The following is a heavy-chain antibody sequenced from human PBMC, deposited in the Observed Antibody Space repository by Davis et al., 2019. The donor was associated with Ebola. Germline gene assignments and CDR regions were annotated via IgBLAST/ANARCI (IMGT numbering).Heavy chain of an antibody. Sequence: MPSETLSLTCTVSGGSFSGYYWSWIRQSPGKGLEWIGEINHSGSTNYNPSLKSRVTISVDTSKNQFSLKLSSVTAADTAVYYCARGRDFWRNWGQGTLVTVSS. V-gene: IGHV4-34*01. D-gene: IGHD3-3*01. CDR2: INHSGST. CDR1: GGSFSGYY. J-gene: IGHJ4*02. CDR3: ARGRDFWRN.